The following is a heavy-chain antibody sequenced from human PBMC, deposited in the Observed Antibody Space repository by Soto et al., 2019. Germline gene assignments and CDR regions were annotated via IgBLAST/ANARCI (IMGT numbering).Heavy chain of an antibody. Sequence: SDTLSLTRIVSGGSVSSNSYYWTWIRQPPGKGLEWIGYTDYGGSTKYNPSLKSRVTISVDTSKNQFSLKVSSVTAADTAMYYCARADRQYCSVSTCYIFDYWGQGTQVTVSS. CDR1: GGSVSSNSYY. D-gene: IGHD2-2*02. CDR3: ARADRQYCSVSTCYIFDY. CDR2: TDYGGST. J-gene: IGHJ4*02. V-gene: IGHV4-61*01.